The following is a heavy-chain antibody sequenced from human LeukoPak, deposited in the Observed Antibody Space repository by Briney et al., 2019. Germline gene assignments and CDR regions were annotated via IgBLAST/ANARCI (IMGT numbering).Heavy chain of an antibody. CDR1: GGTFSSYA. J-gene: IGHJ3*02. CDR2: IIPIFGTA. V-gene: IGHV1-69*06. Sequence: ASVKVSCKASGGTFSSYAISWVRQAPGQGLEWMGGIIPIFGTANYAQKFQGRVTITADKSTSTAYMELSSLRSEDTAVYCCARAQWLVLGAFDIWGQGTMVTVSS. D-gene: IGHD6-19*01. CDR3: ARAQWLVLGAFDI.